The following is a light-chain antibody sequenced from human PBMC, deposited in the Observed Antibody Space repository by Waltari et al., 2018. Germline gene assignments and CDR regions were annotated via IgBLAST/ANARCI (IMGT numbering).Light chain of an antibody. CDR2: GAS. V-gene: IGKV3-20*01. CDR3: QQYGPSPPYT. CDR1: QSVSSNY. Sequence: EIVLTQSPGTLSLSPGERATLFCRASQSVSSNYLAWYQQRPGQPPRHLIYGASSRATGIPDRFSGSGSGTDFTLTISRLEPEDFAMYYCQQYGPSPPYTFGQGTKLEIK. J-gene: IGKJ2*01.